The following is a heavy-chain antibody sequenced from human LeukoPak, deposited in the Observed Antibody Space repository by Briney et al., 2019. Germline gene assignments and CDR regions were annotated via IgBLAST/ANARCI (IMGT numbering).Heavy chain of an antibody. J-gene: IGHJ4*02. CDR2: IIGSGNSI. Sequence: GGSLRLSCAASGFTFNTYAMSWVRQSPGKGLEWVSLIIGSGNSIHYADSVKGRFTISRDNFKNTVFLQLNSLRPEDTAVYYCAKHGDNVWGSFRFGLDYWGQGTLVTVSS. D-gene: IGHD3-16*02. CDR1: GFTFNTYA. CDR3: AKHGDNVWGSFRFGLDY. V-gene: IGHV3-23*01.